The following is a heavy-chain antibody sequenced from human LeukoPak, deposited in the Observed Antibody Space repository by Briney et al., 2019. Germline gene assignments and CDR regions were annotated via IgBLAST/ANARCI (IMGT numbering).Heavy chain of an antibody. CDR1: GFTFSSYG. CDR3: AKDREWFGEFSFYYFDY. V-gene: IGHV3-30*18. CDR2: ISYDGSNK. D-gene: IGHD3-10*01. Sequence: PGGSLRLSCAASGFTFSSYGMHWVRQAPGKGLEWVAVISYDGSNKYYADSVKGRFTISRDNSKNTLYLQMNSLRAEDTAVYYCAKDREWFGEFSFYYFDYWGQGTLVTVSS. J-gene: IGHJ4*02.